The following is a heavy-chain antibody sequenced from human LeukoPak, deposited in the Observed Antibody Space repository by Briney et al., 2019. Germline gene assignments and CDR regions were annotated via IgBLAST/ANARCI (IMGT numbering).Heavy chain of an antibody. CDR1: GFTFSSYW. D-gene: IGHD3-22*01. V-gene: IGHV3-7*03. Sequence: GSLRLSCAASGFTFSSYWMSWVRQAPGKGLEWVANIKPDGSEKKYVDSVKGRFTISRDNAKNSLCLQMNSLRAEDTAVYYCARQANYYYDSSGYYYFDYWGQGTLVTVSS. CDR2: IKPDGSEK. CDR3: ARQANYYYDSSGYYYFDY. J-gene: IGHJ4*02.